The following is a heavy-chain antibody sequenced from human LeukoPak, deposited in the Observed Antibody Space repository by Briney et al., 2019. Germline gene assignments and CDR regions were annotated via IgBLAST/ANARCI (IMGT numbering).Heavy chain of an antibody. CDR1: GGSISSGGYY. D-gene: IGHD6-6*01. Sequence: SETLSLTCTVSGGSISSGGYYWSWIRQHPGKGLEWIGYIYYSGSTYYNPSLKSRVTISVDTSKIQFSLKLSSVTAADTAVYYCASKRGKYSSFGDWGQGTLVTVSS. CDR3: ASKRGKYSSFGD. J-gene: IGHJ4*02. CDR2: IYYSGST. V-gene: IGHV4-31*03.